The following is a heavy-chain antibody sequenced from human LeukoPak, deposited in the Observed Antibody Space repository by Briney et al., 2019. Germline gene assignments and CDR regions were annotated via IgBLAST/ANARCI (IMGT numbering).Heavy chain of an antibody. CDR1: GFTFSNYW. CDR2: INSDGINT. CDR3: ARDLGQYYDTSDNWFDP. J-gene: IGHJ5*02. D-gene: IGHD3-22*01. Sequence: GGSLRLSCAASGFTFSNYWMHWVRQAPGKGLVWVSRINSDGINTSYADSVKGRFTISRDNAKNTLNLQMNSLRAEDTTVYYCARDLGQYYDTSDNWFDPWGQGTLVTVSS. V-gene: IGHV3-74*01.